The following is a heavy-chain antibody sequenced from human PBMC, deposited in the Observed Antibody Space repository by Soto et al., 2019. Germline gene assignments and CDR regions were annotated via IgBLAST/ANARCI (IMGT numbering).Heavy chain of an antibody. D-gene: IGHD3-16*02. Sequence: SETLSLTCTVSGGSISSYYWSWIRQPPGKGLEWIGYIYYRGSTNYNPSLKSRVTISVDTSKNQFSLKLSSVTAADTAVYYCARESGGVIVRSYWYFDLWGRGTLVTVSS. CDR1: GGSISSYY. CDR3: ARESGGVIVRSYWYFDL. J-gene: IGHJ2*01. CDR2: IYYRGST. V-gene: IGHV4-59*01.